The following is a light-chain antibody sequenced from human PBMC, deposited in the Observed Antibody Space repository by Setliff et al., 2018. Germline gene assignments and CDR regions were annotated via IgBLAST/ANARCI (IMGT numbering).Light chain of an antibody. J-gene: IGLJ1*01. CDR1: SNDVGAYDL. Sequence: QSVLTQPASVSGSTGQSITISCSGTSNDVGAYDLVSWYQQHPGKVPKLIIFDVSNRPSGVSHRFSGSKSGNTASLTISGLQADDEADYYCCAYTASTTYVFVHGTKVTVL. CDR3: CAYTASTTYV. V-gene: IGLV2-14*03. CDR2: DVS.